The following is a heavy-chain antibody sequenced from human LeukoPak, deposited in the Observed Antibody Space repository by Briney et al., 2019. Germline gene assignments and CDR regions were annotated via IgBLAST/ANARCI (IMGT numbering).Heavy chain of an antibody. CDR2: IHYTGAT. J-gene: IGHJ2*01. CDR1: GGTFRGYY. CDR3: ARGVLGPYYFDL. V-gene: IGHV4-34*01. D-gene: IGHD7-27*01. Sequence: SETLSLTCAVYGGTFRGYYWSWIRQPPGKGLEWIGEIHYTGATNYKPSLKSRVTISGDPSKNQVSLRVSTVTATDTAVYYCARGVLGPYYFDLWGRGTLVTVSS.